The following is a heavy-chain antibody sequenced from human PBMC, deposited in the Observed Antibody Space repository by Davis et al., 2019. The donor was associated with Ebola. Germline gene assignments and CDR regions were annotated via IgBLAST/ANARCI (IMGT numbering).Heavy chain of an antibody. CDR2: IWYDGSNK. Sequence: GESLKISCAASGFTFSSYDMHWVRQAPGKGLEWVAAIWYDGSNKYYADSVKGRFTISRDNSKNTLYLQMNSLRAEDTAVYYCARHNGDYLPANWFDPWGQGTLVTVSS. CDR3: ARHNGDYLPANWFDP. V-gene: IGHV3-33*01. J-gene: IGHJ5*02. CDR1: GFTFSSYD. D-gene: IGHD4-17*01.